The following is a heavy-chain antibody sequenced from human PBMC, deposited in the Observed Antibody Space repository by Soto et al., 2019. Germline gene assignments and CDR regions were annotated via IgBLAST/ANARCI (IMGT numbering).Heavy chain of an antibody. D-gene: IGHD5-18*01. J-gene: IGHJ5*02. CDR3: ARDYTNTQWIQLWANWFDP. V-gene: IGHV3-33*01. CDR1: GFTFSSYG. CDR2: IWYDGSNK. Sequence: QVQLVESGGGVVQPGRSLRLSCAASGFTFSSYGMHWVRQAPGKGLEWVAVIWYDGSNKYYADSVKGRFTISRDNSKNTLYLQMNSLRAEDTAVYYCARDYTNTQWIQLWANWFDPWGQGTLVTVSS.